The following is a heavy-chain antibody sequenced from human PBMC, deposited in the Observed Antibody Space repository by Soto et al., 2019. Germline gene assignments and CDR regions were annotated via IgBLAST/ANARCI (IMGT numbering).Heavy chain of an antibody. Sequence: EVQLLESGGGLVQPGGSLRLSCAASGFTFSNYDMSWVRQAPGKGLEWVSIVSGGGGRIYYADSVKGRFTISRDNSKNTLYMKMNSLRDEDTAVDYCAKRPASLECFDYWGQGTLVTVSS. D-gene: IGHD2-2*01. J-gene: IGHJ4*02. CDR1: GFTFSNYD. CDR2: VSGGGGRI. CDR3: AKRPASLECFDY. V-gene: IGHV3-23*01.